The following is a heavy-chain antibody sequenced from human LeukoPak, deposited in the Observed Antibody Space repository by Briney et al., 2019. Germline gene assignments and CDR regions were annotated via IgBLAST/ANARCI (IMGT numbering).Heavy chain of an antibody. V-gene: IGHV3-23*01. CDR2: ISGSGGST. J-gene: IGHJ6*02. Sequence: GGSLRLSCAASGFTFSSYAMSWVRQPPGKGRDGVSAISGSGGSTYYADSVKGRFTISRDNSKSTLYLQMNSLRAEDTAVYYCAKVGMTIFGVVTAYGMDVWGQGTTVTVSS. CDR1: GFTFSSYA. D-gene: IGHD3-3*01. CDR3: AKVGMTIFGVVTAYGMDV.